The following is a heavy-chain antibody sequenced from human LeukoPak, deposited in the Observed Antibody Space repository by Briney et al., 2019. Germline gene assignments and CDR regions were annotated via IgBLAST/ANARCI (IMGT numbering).Heavy chain of an antibody. Sequence: GKSLRLSCAASGFTFNSYAMHWVRQAPGKGLEWVAVISFDGRNKYYADSVKGRFTISRDNSKNTLDLQMSSLSADDTAVYYCARSQLGGDYWGQGTLVTVSS. D-gene: IGHD6-6*01. V-gene: IGHV3-30*04. CDR3: ARSQLGGDY. CDR1: GFTFNSYA. J-gene: IGHJ4*02. CDR2: ISFDGRNK.